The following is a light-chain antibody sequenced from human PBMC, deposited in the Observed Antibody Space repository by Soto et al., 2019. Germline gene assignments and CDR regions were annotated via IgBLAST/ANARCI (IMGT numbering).Light chain of an antibody. J-gene: IGKJ1*01. V-gene: IGKV1-5*01. Sequence: DIQMTQSPSTLSASVGDTVTITCRASQSISGYLAWYQQKPGKAPKLLSLESGVPSRFIGSGSGTGFTLTISSLQPDDSASYYCQQYQSYPWTFGQGTRVEIK. CDR3: QQYQSYPWT. CDR1: QSISGY.